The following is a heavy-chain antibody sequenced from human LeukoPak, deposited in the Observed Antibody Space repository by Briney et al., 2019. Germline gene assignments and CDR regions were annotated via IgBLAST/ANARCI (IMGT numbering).Heavy chain of an antibody. CDR2: IHTSGST. J-gene: IGHJ4*02. CDR1: GGSTSSYY. Sequence: PSETLSLTCTVSGGSTSSYYWNWIRQPPGKGLEWIGYIHTSGSTNYNPSLKSRVTISVDTSKNQFSLKLSSVTAADTAVYYCASGRWPQLLGYWGQGTLVTVSS. D-gene: IGHD5-24*01. CDR3: ASGRWPQLLGY. V-gene: IGHV4-4*09.